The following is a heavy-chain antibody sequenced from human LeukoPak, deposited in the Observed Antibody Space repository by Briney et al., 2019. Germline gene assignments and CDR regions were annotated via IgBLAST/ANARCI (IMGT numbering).Heavy chain of an antibody. Sequence: SETLSLTCAVYGGSFSGYYWSWIRQPPGKGLEWIGEINHSGSTNYNPSLKSRVTISVDTSKNQFSLKLSSVTAADTAVYYRARGYDAFDIWGQGTMVTVSS. J-gene: IGHJ3*02. CDR1: GGSFSGYY. CDR2: INHSGST. CDR3: ARGYDAFDI. V-gene: IGHV4-34*01.